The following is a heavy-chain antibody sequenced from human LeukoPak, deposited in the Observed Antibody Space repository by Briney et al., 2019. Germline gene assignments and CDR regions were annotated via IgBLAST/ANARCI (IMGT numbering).Heavy chain of an antibody. CDR3: ARDTWYNNSWLHAFDI. CDR1: GFTFSDYA. D-gene: IGHD6-13*01. J-gene: IGHJ3*02. V-gene: IGHV3-48*01. CDR2: INSNSRTI. Sequence: GGSLRLSCAASGFTFSDYAMNWVRQAPGKGLEWFSFINSNSRTIYYADSVKGRFTISRDNAKNSLYLQMDSLRAEDTGLYYCARDTWYNNSWLHAFDIWGRGTMVTVSS.